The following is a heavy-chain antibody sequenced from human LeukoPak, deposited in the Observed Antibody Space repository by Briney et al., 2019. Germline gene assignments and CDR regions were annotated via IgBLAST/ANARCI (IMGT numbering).Heavy chain of an antibody. CDR3: VKKGGYHEWYYFDY. CDR2: ISGTGEST. CDR1: GFTISNYA. D-gene: IGHD5-12*01. J-gene: IGHJ4*02. V-gene: IGHV3-23*01. Sequence: GGSLRLSCAASGFTISNYAMSWVRQAPGKGLEWVSGISGTGESTHYADSVQGRFTISRDNSKNTLYLQMNSLRAEDTAVYYCVKKGGYHEWYYFDYWGQGTLVTVSS.